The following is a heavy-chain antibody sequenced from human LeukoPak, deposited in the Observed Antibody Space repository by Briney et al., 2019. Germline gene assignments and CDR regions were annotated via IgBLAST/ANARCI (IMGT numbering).Heavy chain of an antibody. V-gene: IGHV3-7*01. CDR1: GFTFCSYL. J-gene: IGHJ6*03. CDR2: IKKEGREK. D-gene: IGHD3-10*01. CDR3: ARDRRHYYGSGRGYYYYYMDV. Sequence: GGAPRIFCGAPGFTFCSYLVRWGRPGPGEGVGGGGHIKKEGREKYYVDSVKGRFTISRDNAKNSLYLQMNSLRAEDTAVYYCARDRRHYYGSGRGYYYYYMDVWGKGTTVTVSS.